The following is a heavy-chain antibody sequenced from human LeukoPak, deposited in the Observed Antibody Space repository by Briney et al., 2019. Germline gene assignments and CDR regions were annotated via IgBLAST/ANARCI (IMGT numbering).Heavy chain of an antibody. J-gene: IGHJ4*02. CDR2: IYDSGST. V-gene: IGHV4-59*11. CDR1: GGSISSHD. CDR3: ARGRRGRYYDISRYNYFDY. Sequence: SEILSLTCTVSGGSISSHDWGWIRQPPGKGLEWIGYIYDSGSTTYNPSLKSRVTILVDTSKDQVSLKLSSVTAADTAVYYCARGRRGRYYDISRYNYFDYWGQGTLVSVSS. D-gene: IGHD3-22*01.